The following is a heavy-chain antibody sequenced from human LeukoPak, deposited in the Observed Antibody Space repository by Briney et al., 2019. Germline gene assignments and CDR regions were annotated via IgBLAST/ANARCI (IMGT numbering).Heavy chain of an antibody. D-gene: IGHD3-3*01. CDR3: AKGRYYDSRGVFDY. Sequence: GGSLRLSCAASGSTFDDYAMHWVRQAPGKGLEWVSGISWNSGSIGYADSVKGRFTISRDNAKNSLYLQMNSLRAEDTALYYCAKGRYYDSRGVFDYWGQGTLVTVSS. J-gene: IGHJ4*02. V-gene: IGHV3-9*01. CDR1: GSTFDDYA. CDR2: ISWNSGSI.